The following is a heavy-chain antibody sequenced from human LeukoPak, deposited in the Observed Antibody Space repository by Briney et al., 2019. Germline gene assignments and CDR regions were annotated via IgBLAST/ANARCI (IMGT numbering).Heavy chain of an antibody. Sequence: SETLSLTCAVYGGSFSGYYWSWIRQPPGKGLEWIGEINHSGSTNCNPSLKSRVTMSVDTSKNQFSLKLSSVTAADTAVYYCARRLPYGSGSYKAPNWFDPWGQGTLVTVSS. D-gene: IGHD3-10*01. CDR2: INHSGST. V-gene: IGHV4-34*01. CDR1: GGSFSGYY. CDR3: ARRLPYGSGSYKAPNWFDP. J-gene: IGHJ5*02.